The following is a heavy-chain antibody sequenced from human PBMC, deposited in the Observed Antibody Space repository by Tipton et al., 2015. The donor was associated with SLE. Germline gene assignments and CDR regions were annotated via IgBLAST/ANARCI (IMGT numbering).Heavy chain of an antibody. CDR2: INHSGST. V-gene: IGHV4-34*01. Sequence: TLSLTCTVSGGSISGYYWSWIRQPPGKGLEWIGEINHSGSTNYNPSLKSRVTISVDTSKSQFSLKLSSVTAADTAVYYCARNSLRLEVQFWGQGTLVTVSS. D-gene: IGHD1-7*01. CDR3: ARNSLRLEVQF. J-gene: IGHJ4*02. CDR1: GGSISGYY.